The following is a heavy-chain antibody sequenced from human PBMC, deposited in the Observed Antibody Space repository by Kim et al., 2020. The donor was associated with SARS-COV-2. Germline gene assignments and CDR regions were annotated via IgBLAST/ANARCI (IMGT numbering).Heavy chain of an antibody. Sequence: SETLSLTCAVYGGSFSGYYWSWIRQPPGKGLEWIGEINHSGSTNYNPSLKSRVTISVDTSKNQFSLKLSSVTAADTAVYYCARGVYYGGNRRYFDLWGRGTLVTVSS. CDR3: ARGVYYGGNRRYFDL. V-gene: IGHV4-34*01. CDR2: INHSGST. CDR1: GGSFSGYY. D-gene: IGHD4-17*01. J-gene: IGHJ2*01.